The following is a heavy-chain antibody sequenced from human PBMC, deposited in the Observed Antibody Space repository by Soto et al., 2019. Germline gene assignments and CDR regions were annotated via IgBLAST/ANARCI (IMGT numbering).Heavy chain of an antibody. CDR2: VISLFGTA. J-gene: IGHJ4*02. Sequence: QVQLVQSGAEVKKPGSSVKVSCKASGATFSGYAINWVRQAPGQGLEWLGGVISLFGTANYAHNFKGRVTITADQSTSTAYMELNSLRSDDTAVYYCAREVGYGDFSAALLDWGQGTLVTVSS. CDR1: GATFSGYA. CDR3: AREVGYGDFSAALLD. D-gene: IGHD4-17*01. V-gene: IGHV1-69*01.